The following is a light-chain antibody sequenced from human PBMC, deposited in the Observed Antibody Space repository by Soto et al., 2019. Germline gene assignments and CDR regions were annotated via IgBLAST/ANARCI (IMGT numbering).Light chain of an antibody. J-gene: IGLJ3*02. CDR1: SSDVGGYNY. Sequence: QSALTQPASVSGYPGQSISISCTGTSSDVGGYNYVSWYQQHPGKAPKLMIYEVSNRPSGVSNRFSGSKSGNTASLTISGLQAEDEADYYCSSYTSSSTWVFGGGTQLTVL. CDR3: SSYTSSSTWV. V-gene: IGLV2-14*01. CDR2: EVS.